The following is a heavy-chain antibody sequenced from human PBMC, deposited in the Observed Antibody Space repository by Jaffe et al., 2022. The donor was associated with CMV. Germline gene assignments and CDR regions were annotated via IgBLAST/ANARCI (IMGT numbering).Heavy chain of an antibody. CDR2: IYPGDSDT. Sequence: EVQLVQSGAEVKKPGESLKISCKGSGYSFTSYWIGWVRQMPGKGLEWMGIIYPGDSDTRYSPSFQGQVTISADKSISTAYLQWSSLKASDTAMYYCARGRPTRRISVVAATPDYWGQGTLVTVSS. D-gene: IGHD2-15*01. CDR1: GYSFTSYW. J-gene: IGHJ4*02. CDR3: ARGRPTRRISVVAATPDY. V-gene: IGHV5-51*01.